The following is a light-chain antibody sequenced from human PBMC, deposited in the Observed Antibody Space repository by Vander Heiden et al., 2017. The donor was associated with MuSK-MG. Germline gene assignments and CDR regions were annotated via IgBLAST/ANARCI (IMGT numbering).Light chain of an antibody. J-gene: IGLJ2*01. V-gene: IGLV3-21*02. Sequence: SSVLPQPPSVSVAPGQTPTLPCRGSSIRSKSVHWYQQRPGQAPVLVVFDDNARPSGIPERFSGSKADYTAALTISRVEAGDEADYYCEGWDMATDHAVFGGGTKLTVL. CDR1: SIRSKS. CDR2: DDN. CDR3: EGWDMATDHAV.